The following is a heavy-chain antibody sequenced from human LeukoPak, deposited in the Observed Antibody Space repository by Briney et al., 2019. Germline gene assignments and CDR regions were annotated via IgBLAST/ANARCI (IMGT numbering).Heavy chain of an antibody. D-gene: IGHD4-17*01. J-gene: IGHJ6*04. CDR1: GFTFSSYG. Sequence: GGSLRLSCAASGFTFSSYGMHWVRQAPGKWLERVAVIWYDGSNKYYADSVKGRFTISRDNSKNTLYLQMNSLRAEDTAVYYCASSYGDYAFDGMDVWGKGTTVTVSS. V-gene: IGHV3-33*01. CDR3: ASSYGDYAFDGMDV. CDR2: IWYDGSNK.